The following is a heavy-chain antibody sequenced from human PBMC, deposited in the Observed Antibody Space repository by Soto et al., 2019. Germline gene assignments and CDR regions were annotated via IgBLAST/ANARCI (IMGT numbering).Heavy chain of an antibody. CDR1: GGSISSSSYY. D-gene: IGHD6-13*01. CDR2: IYYSGST. CDR3: ARHSSSWYPWFDP. V-gene: IGHV4-39*01. Sequence: QLQLQESGPGLVKPSETLSLTCTVSGGSISSSSYYWGWIRQPPGKGLEWIGSIYYSGSTYYNPSLKSRVTISVDTSKNQFSLKLSSVTAADTAVYYCARHSSSWYPWFDPWGQGTLVTVSS. J-gene: IGHJ5*02.